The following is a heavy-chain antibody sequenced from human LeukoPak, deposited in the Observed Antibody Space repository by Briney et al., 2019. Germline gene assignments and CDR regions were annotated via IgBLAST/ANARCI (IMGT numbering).Heavy chain of an antibody. CDR3: VVHSGSRYFDY. CDR2: ISSSGGAT. CDR1: GFTFGNYA. Sequence: GGSLRLSCSASGFTFGNYAMHWVRQAPGKGLEYVSAISSSGGATYFADSVKGRFTISRDNSKNTLYLQMSSLRAEDTAVYYCVVHSGSRYFDYWGQGTLVTVSS. V-gene: IGHV3-64D*09. J-gene: IGHJ4*02. D-gene: IGHD1-26*01.